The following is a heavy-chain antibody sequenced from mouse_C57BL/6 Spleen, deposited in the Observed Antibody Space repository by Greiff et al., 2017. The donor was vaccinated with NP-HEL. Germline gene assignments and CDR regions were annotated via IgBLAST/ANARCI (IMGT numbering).Heavy chain of an antibody. CDR2: ISSGGSYT. V-gene: IGHV5-6*01. J-gene: IGHJ1*03. CDR3: ARHEDDYDVWYFDV. Sequence: DVQLVESGGDLVKPGGSLKLSCAASGFTFSSYGMSWVRQTPDKRLEWVATISSGGSYTYYPDSVKGRFTISRDNAKNTLYLQMSSLKSEDTAMYYCARHEDDYDVWYFDVWGTGTTVTVSS. D-gene: IGHD2-4*01. CDR1: GFTFSSYG.